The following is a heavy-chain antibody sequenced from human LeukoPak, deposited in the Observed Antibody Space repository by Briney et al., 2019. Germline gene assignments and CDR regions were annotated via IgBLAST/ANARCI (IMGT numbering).Heavy chain of an antibody. D-gene: IGHD3-3*01. V-gene: IGHV3-7*01. CDR1: GFTFSSYW. CDR3: ARAESRFWSGYFFDY. Sequence: GGSLRLSCAASGFTFSSYWMSWVRQAPGKGLEWVANIKQDGSEKYYVDSVKGRFTISRDNAKNSLYVQMNSLRAEDTAVYYCARAESRFWSGYFFDYWGQGTLVTVSS. CDR2: IKQDGSEK. J-gene: IGHJ4*02.